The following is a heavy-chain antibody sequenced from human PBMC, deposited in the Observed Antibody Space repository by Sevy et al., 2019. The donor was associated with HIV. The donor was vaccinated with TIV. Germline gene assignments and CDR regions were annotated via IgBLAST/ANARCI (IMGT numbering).Heavy chain of an antibody. V-gene: IGHV4-59*02. CDR1: GGSVSGYF. CDR2: IHHSGTT. D-gene: IGHD3-22*01. Sequence: SETLSLTCTVSGGSVSGYFWSWIRQPPGRGLEWIGNIHHSGTTKYNPSLKRRLTISVDTSKNQFSLILTSATAAYTAVYYCTRVDSSGHSDYWGQGTPVTVSS. CDR3: TRVDSSGHSDY. J-gene: IGHJ4*02.